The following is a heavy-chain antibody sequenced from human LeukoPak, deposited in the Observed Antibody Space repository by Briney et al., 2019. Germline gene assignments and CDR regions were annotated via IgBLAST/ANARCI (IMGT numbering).Heavy chain of an antibody. CDR3: ARKMFGELSPDAFDI. CDR1: GYTFTGYY. Sequence: VASVKVSCKASGYTFTGYYMHWVRQAPGQGLEWMGWINPNSGGTNYAQKFQGRVTMTRDTSISTAYMELSRLRSDDTAVYYCARKMFGELSPDAFDIWGQGTMVTVSS. D-gene: IGHD3-10*02. CDR2: INPNSGGT. V-gene: IGHV1-2*02. J-gene: IGHJ3*02.